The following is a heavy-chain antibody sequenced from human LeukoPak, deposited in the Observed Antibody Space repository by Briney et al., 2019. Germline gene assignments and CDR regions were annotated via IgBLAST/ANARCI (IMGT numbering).Heavy chain of an antibody. V-gene: IGHV4-39*07. CDR3: ASFGVAMEVWVFDY. D-gene: IGHD3-3*01. Sequence: SETLSLTCTVSGGSISSSSYYWGWIRQPPGKGLEWIGSIYYSGSTYYNPSLKSRVTISVDTSKNQFSLKLSSVTAADTAVYYCASFGVAMEVWVFDYWGQGTLVTVSS. CDR2: IYYSGST. J-gene: IGHJ4*02. CDR1: GGSISSSSYY.